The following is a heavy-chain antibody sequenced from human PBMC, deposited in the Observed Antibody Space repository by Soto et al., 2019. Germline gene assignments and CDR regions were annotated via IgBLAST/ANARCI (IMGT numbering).Heavy chain of an antibody. J-gene: IGHJ4*02. CDR1: GYTFTSHG. CDR2: ISIYNGNT. V-gene: IGHV1-18*04. CDR3: ARSHMAPAPGDF. D-gene: IGHD2-2*01. Sequence: QVQMVQSGGEVRMPGASVKVSCKDSGYTFTSHGFTWVRQATGQGLEWMGRISIYNGNTHYAQKFQGRLTLTTDTSASKADMALRSLTSDDTAVYCCARSHMAPAPGDFWGQGTLVTV.